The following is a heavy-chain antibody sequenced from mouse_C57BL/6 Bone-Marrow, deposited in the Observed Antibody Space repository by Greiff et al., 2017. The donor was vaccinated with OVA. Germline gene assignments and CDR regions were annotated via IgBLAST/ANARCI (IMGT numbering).Heavy chain of an antibody. Sequence: EVKVVESGGGLVQPGESLKLSCESNEYEFPSHDMSWVRKTPEKRLELVAAINSDGGSTYYPATMERRFIISRDNTKKTLYLQMSSLRSEDTAVYYCARRNWFYAMDYWGQGTSVTVSS. D-gene: IGHD4-1*01. CDR1: EYEFPSHD. CDR3: ARRNWFYAMDY. CDR2: INSDGGST. J-gene: IGHJ4*01. V-gene: IGHV5-2*03.